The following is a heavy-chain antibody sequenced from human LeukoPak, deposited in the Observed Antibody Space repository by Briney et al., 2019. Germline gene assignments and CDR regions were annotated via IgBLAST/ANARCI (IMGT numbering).Heavy chain of an antibody. CDR3: TKAFGPYDSSGYYRDY. J-gene: IGHJ4*02. Sequence: GGSLRLSCTASGFTFGDYAMSWFRQAPGKGLEWAGFIRSEAYGGTTEYAASVKGRFTISRDDSKSIAYLQMNSLKTEDTAVYYCTKAFGPYDSSGYYRDYWGQGTLVTVSS. CDR1: GFTFGDYA. CDR2: IRSEAYGGTT. V-gene: IGHV3-49*03. D-gene: IGHD3-22*01.